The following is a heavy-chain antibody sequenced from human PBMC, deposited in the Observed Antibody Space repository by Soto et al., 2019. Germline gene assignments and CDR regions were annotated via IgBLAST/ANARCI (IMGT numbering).Heavy chain of an antibody. V-gene: IGHV4-59*01. CDR3: AVSLYGVVLHYYYRMDV. CDR2: IYYSGST. J-gene: IGHJ6*02. CDR1: GGSISNYY. Sequence: LSLTCTVSGGSISNYYWSWIRQPPGKGLEWIGYIYYSGSTTYNPSLKSRVTISVDTSKNQFSLKLTSVTAADTAFYYCAVSLYGVVLHYYYRMDVWGPGTSVTVSS. D-gene: IGHD3-3*01.